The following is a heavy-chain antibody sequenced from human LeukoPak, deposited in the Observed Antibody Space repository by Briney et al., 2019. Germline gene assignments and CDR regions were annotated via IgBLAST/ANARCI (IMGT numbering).Heavy chain of an antibody. Sequence: GGSLRLSCAASGFTFSNAWLSWVRQAPGKGLEWVGRIRTSSEGEPTDYPGPVKGRFTISRDRSKDTVYLQMNSLKTEDTAVYYCTADFSHSSAWSLDYWGRGTLVTVSS. CDR3: TADFSHSSAWSLDY. CDR2: IRTSSEGEPT. CDR1: GFTFSNAW. J-gene: IGHJ4*02. V-gene: IGHV3-15*01. D-gene: IGHD3-22*01.